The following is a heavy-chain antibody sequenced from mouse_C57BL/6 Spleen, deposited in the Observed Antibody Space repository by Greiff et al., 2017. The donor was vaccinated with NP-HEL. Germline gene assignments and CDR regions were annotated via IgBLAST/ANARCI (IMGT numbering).Heavy chain of an antibody. CDR1: GYTFTDSN. V-gene: IGHV1-22*01. CDR2: INPNNGGT. D-gene: IGHD2-4*01. J-gene: IGHJ4*01. CDR3: ARGDDYDGYAMDY. Sequence: VQLQQSGPELVKPGASVQMSCKASGYTFTDSNMHWVKQSHGKSLQWIGYINPNNGGTSYNQQFKGQATLTVNKSSSTAYMELRSLTSEDSAVYYCARGDDYDGYAMDYWGQGTSVTVSS.